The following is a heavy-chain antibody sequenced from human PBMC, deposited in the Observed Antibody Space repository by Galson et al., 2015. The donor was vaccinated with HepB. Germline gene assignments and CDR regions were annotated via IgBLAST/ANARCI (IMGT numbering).Heavy chain of an antibody. CDR2: ISISGDST. J-gene: IGHJ4*02. V-gene: IGHV3-64D*06. CDR3: VKVKKDAWFGDF. D-gene: IGHD3-10*01. CDR1: GFTFGSYT. Sequence: SLRLSCAASGFTFGSYTMLWVRQAPGKGLEYVSAISISGDSTYYADSVKGRFTISRDSSKNTLYLQVSSLRIEDTAVYYCVKVKKDAWFGDFWGQGTLVTVSP.